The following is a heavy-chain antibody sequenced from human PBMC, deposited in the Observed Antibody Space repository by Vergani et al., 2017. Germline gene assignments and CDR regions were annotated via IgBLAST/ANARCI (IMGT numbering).Heavy chain of an antibody. CDR3: ARATCSGGSCYRGFEY. CDR1: GYTFTSNY. Sequence: QVQLVQSGAEVKKPGASVKVSCKASGYTFTSNYIHWVRQAPGQGLEWMGIINPSGGSTSYAQKFQGRVTMTRDTSTSTVYMELSSLRSEDTAVFYCARATCSGGSCYRGFEYWGQGSLITVSS. V-gene: IGHV1-46*01. J-gene: IGHJ4*02. D-gene: IGHD2-15*01. CDR2: INPSGGST.